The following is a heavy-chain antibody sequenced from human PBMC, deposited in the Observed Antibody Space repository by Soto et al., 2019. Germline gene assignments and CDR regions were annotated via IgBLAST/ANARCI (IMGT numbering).Heavy chain of an antibody. Sequence: PSETLSLTCAVSGFSIRSDSYWGWMRQSPGKGLEWIGTLSHSGRTFYNPSLKSRVTISADTTKNQFSLSLTSVTAADTAVYYCGHLKTDTEVTPAPPLFDSWGQGTLVTVSS. V-gene: IGHV4-38-2*01. CDR1: GFSIRSDSY. CDR3: GHLKTDTEVTPAPPLFDS. CDR2: LSHSGRT. J-gene: IGHJ4*02. D-gene: IGHD2-2*01.